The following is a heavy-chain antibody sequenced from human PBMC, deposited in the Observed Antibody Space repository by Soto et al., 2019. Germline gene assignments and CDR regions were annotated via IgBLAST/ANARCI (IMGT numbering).Heavy chain of an antibody. J-gene: IGHJ4*02. CDR2: IYYTGTT. Sequence: KASGTLSLTCTVSGGSFSSGDYYWSWSRQTPGKGLEWIGYIYYTGTTYYGPSLQSRVTISLDTSKKQFSLQLNSVTAADTAVYYCARVRAYSYGYEDYWGQGTLVTVSS. V-gene: IGHV4-30-4*01. CDR3: ARVRAYSYGYEDY. D-gene: IGHD5-18*01. CDR1: GGSFSSGDYY.